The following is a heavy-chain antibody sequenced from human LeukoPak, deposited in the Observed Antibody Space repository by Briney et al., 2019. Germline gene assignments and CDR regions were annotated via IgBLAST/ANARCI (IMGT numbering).Heavy chain of an antibody. CDR1: GFTFNTYW. D-gene: IGHD2-2*03. CDR2: VNREGTTT. J-gene: IGHJ4*02. CDR3: ARDSDWILFDY. Sequence: PGGSLRLSCAASGFTFNTYWMHWVRQAPGKGLVWVARVNREGTTTAYADSVKGRFIISRDNSKNTLYLQMNNLRAEHTAVYYCARDSDWILFDYWGQGTPVTVSS. V-gene: IGHV3-74*03.